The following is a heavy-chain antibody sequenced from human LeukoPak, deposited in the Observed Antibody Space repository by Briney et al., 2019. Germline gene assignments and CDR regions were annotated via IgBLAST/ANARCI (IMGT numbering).Heavy chain of an antibody. CDR1: RYPFTAYY. Sequence: ASVKVSCKASRYPFTAYYIHWVRQAPRQGLEWMGWINPNSGGTNYAQKFQGRVTMTSDTSITTAYMDLSRLTSDDTAVYYCAREISDYASAYWGEGTLVTVSS. CDR2: INPNSGGT. J-gene: IGHJ4*02. V-gene: IGHV1-2*02. CDR3: AREISDYASAY. D-gene: IGHD4-17*01.